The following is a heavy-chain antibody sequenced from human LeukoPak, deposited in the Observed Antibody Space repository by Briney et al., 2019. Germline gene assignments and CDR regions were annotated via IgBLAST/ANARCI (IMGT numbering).Heavy chain of an antibody. D-gene: IGHD3-16*01. V-gene: IGHV4-59*01. CDR3: ARACWGGTCVPY. CDR1: GGSISSYY. CDR2: IYYSGST. Sequence: SETLSLTCTVSGGSISSYYWSWIRQPPGKGLEWIGYIYYSGSTNYNPSLKSRVTISVDTSKNQFSLKLSSVTAADTAVYYCARACWGGTCVPYWGQGTLVTVSS. J-gene: IGHJ4*02.